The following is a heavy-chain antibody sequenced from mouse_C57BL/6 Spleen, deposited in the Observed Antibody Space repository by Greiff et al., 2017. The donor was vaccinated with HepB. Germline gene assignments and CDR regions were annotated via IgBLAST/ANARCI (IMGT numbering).Heavy chain of an antibody. D-gene: IGHD1-1*01. CDR2: IRLKSDNYAT. V-gene: IGHV6-3*01. Sequence: EVKLMESGGGLVQPGGSMKLSCVASGFTFSNYWMNWVRQSPEKGLEWVAQIRLKSDNYATHYAESVKGRFTISRDDSKSSVYLQMINLRAEDTGIDYCTEDYYGNTSYAMDDWGQGTSGTVSS. CDR1: GFTFSNYW. J-gene: IGHJ4*01. CDR3: TEDYYGNTSYAMDD.